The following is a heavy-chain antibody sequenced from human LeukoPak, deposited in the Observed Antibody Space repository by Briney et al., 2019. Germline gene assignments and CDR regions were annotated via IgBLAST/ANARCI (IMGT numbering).Heavy chain of an antibody. CDR3: ARGNAGSY. Sequence: AGGSLRLSCAASGFIFTSYWMSWVRQAPGKGLEWVANIKQDGSEKYYVDSVKGRFTISRDNAKNSLYLQMNSLRAEDTAVYYCARGNAGSYWGQGTLVTVSS. V-gene: IGHV3-7*01. D-gene: IGHD1-1*01. CDR2: IKQDGSEK. CDR1: GFIFTSYW. J-gene: IGHJ4*02.